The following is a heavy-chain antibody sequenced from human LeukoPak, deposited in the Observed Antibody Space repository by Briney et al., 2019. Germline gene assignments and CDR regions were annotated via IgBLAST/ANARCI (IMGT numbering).Heavy chain of an antibody. CDR2: MYYSGST. D-gene: IGHD2-15*01. CDR3: ARALLGDYFDY. CDR1: GASIRSHY. Sequence: SETLSLTCTVSGASIRSHYWSWIRQPPGKGLEWIGYMYYSGSTNYNPSLKSRVTISVDTSKNQFSLKLSSVTAADTAVYYCARALLGDYFDYWGQGTLVTVSS. V-gene: IGHV4-59*11. J-gene: IGHJ4*02.